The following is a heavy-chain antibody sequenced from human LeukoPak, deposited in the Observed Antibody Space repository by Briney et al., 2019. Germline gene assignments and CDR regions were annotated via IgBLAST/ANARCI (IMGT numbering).Heavy chain of an antibody. D-gene: IGHD3-10*01. V-gene: IGHV3-21*01. CDR2: ISSSSSYI. Sequence: ETLSPTCAVYGGSFSGYYWSWIRQPPGKGLEWVSSISSSSSYIYYADSVKGRFTISRDNAKNSLYLQMNSLRAEDTAVYYCARDAYGSGTNAFDIWGQGTMVTVSS. CDR3: ARDAYGSGTNAFDI. CDR1: GGSFSGYY. J-gene: IGHJ3*02.